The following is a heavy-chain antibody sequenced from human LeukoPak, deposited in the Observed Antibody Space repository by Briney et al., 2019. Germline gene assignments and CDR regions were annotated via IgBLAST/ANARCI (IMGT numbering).Heavy chain of an antibody. Sequence: GRSLRLSCAASGFTFSSYGMHWVRQAPGQGLEWVAVIWYDGSNQDYADSVKGRFTISRDNSKNTLYLQMNSLRAEDTAVYYCVKDEVAVITIPYYYMDVWGKGTTVTVSS. CDR3: VKDEVAVITIPYYYMDV. V-gene: IGHV3-33*06. J-gene: IGHJ6*03. CDR1: GFTFSSYG. CDR2: IWYDGSNQ. D-gene: IGHD4-11*01.